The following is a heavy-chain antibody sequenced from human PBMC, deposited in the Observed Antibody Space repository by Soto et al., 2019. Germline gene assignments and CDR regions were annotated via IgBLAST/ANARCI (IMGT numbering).Heavy chain of an antibody. D-gene: IGHD6-6*01. Sequence: GGSLRLSCAASGFTVSSNYMSWVRQAPGKGLEWVSVIYSGGSTYYADSVKGRFTISRDNSKNTLYLQMNSLRAEDTAVYYCGRDLYSSSRRVPDNDAFDIWGQGTMVTVSS. CDR1: GFTVSSNY. CDR2: IYSGGST. J-gene: IGHJ3*02. V-gene: IGHV3-66*01. CDR3: GRDLYSSSRRVPDNDAFDI.